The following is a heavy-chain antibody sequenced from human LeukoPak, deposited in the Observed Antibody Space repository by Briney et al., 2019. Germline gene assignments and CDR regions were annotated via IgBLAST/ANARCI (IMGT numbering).Heavy chain of an antibody. CDR2: ISSSTI. CDR3: ARGPLAMAAAGIIDY. CDR1: GFTFSSYS. D-gene: IGHD6-13*01. V-gene: IGHV3-48*01. J-gene: IGHJ4*02. Sequence: HPGGSLRLSCAASGFTFSSYSMNWVRQAPGKGLEWVSYISSSTIYYADSVKGRFTISRDNAKNSLYLQMNSLRAEDTAVYYCARGPLAMAAAGIIDYWGQGTLVTVSS.